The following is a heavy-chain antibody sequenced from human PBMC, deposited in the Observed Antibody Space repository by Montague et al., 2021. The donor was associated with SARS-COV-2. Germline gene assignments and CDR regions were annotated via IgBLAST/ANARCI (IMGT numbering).Heavy chain of an antibody. J-gene: IGHJ4*01. V-gene: IGHV4-59*02. Sequence: SETLSLTCAISGGSASGYYCAWIRQPPGKGLEWICYMYYTGTSNYNSSLKSRVSISIYTSKNHISLYLTSVAAADTGVYYCARAIGYTAMFRFFDYWGHGAQVTVSS. CDR1: GGSASGYY. CDR2: MYYTGTS. D-gene: IGHD2-2*02. CDR3: ARAIGYTAMFRFFDY.